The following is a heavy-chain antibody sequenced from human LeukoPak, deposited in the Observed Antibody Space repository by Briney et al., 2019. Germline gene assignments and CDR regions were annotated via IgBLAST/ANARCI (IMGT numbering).Heavy chain of an antibody. CDR2: IKQDGSET. J-gene: IGHJ4*02. CDR3: ARVFIVGSRSVFDF. CDR1: GFTFSNYW. V-gene: IGHV3-7*01. D-gene: IGHD2-21*01. Sequence: GGSLRLSCAASGFTFSNYWMSWVRLAPGKGLEWVANIKQDGSETYYVDSVEGRFTISRDNAKNLLSLQMNSLRAEDTAVYHCARVFIVGSRSVFDFWGQGTLVTVSS.